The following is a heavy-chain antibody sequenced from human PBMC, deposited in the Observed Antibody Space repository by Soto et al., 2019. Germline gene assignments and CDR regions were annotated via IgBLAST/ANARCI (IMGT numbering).Heavy chain of an antibody. D-gene: IGHD1-26*01. CDR2: ISGSGGST. CDR1: GFTFSSYA. J-gene: IGHJ4*02. CDR3: AKLGSGSYYGWYFDY. V-gene: IGHV3-23*01. Sequence: PGGSLRLSCAASGFTFSSYAMSWVRQAPGKGLEWVSAISGSGGSTYYADSVKGRFTISRDNSKNTLYLQMSSLRAEDTAVYYCAKLGSGSYYGWYFDYWGQGTLVTVSS.